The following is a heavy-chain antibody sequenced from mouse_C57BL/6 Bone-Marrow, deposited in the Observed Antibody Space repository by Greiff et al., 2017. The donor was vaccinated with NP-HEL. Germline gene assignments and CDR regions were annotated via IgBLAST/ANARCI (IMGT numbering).Heavy chain of an antibody. CDR1: GYTFTSYG. CDR2: IYPRSGNT. CDR3: ARSYSKKDFDY. J-gene: IGHJ2*01. D-gene: IGHD2-5*01. V-gene: IGHV1-81*01. Sequence: VQLQQSGAELARPGASVKLSCKASGYTFTSYGISWVKQRTGQGLEWIGEIYPRSGNTYYNEKFKGKATLTADKSSSTAYMELRSLTSEDSAVYFCARSYSKKDFDYWGQGTTLTVSS.